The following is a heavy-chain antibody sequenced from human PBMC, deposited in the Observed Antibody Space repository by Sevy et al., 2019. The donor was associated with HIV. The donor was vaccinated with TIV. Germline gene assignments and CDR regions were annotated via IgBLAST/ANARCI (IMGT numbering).Heavy chain of an antibody. V-gene: IGHV1-24*01. D-gene: IGHD6-6*01. CDR2: FDPEDGET. CDR1: GYTLTGLS. J-gene: IGHJ4*02. Sequence: ASVKVSCKVSGYTLTGLSMHWVRQAPGKGLEWMGGFDPEDGETNYAQKFQGRVTMTEDTSTDTAYMELSSLRSEDTAVYDCATPSIAPRLPFDYWGQGTLDTVSS. CDR3: ATPSIAPRLPFDY.